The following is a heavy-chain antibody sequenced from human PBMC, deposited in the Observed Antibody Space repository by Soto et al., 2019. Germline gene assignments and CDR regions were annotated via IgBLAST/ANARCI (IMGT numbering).Heavy chain of an antibody. J-gene: IGHJ6*02. CDR3: ARDRSALPAAVRNGMDV. Sequence: WASVKVSCKAPGHTFTNFAIHWVRQAPGQSLEWMGWVNTGNGNTKYSQKFQGRVTITRDTSASTAYMELSSLRSDDSAVYYCARDRSALPAAVRNGMDVWGQGTSVTVSS. CDR1: GHTFTNFA. D-gene: IGHD6-13*01. CDR2: VNTGNGNT. V-gene: IGHV1-3*04.